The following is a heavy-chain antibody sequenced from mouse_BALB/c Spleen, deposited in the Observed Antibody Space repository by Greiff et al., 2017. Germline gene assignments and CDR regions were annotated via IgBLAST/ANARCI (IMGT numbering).Heavy chain of an antibody. J-gene: IGHJ3*01. V-gene: IGHV1-54*01. Sequence: VKLQESGAELVRPGTSVKVSCKASGYAFTNYLIEWVKQRPGQGLEWIGVINPGSGGTNYNEKFKGKATLTADKSSSTAYMQLSSLTSDDSAVYFCARLPAWFAYWGQGTLVTVSA. CDR2: INPGSGGT. CDR3: ARLPAWFAY. CDR1: GYAFTNYL.